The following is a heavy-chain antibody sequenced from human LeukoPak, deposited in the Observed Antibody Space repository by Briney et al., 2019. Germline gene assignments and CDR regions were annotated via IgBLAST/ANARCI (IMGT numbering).Heavy chain of an antibody. CDR1: GFTFTTYW. Sequence: QPGGSLRLSCTASGFTFTTYWMAWVRQAPGKGLEWVANIKQDGSEAYYAEPVRGRFTISRDNAKNSLYLQMNSLRAEDTSVYYCSNGIYDKSYWGQGTLVTVSS. D-gene: IGHD2/OR15-2a*01. CDR2: IKQDGSEA. J-gene: IGHJ4*02. V-gene: IGHV3-7*01. CDR3: SNGIYDKSY.